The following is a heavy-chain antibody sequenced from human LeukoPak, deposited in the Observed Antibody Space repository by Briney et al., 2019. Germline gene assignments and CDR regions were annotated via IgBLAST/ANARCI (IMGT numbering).Heavy chain of an antibody. J-gene: IGHJ5*02. CDR1: GYIFTGHY. V-gene: IGHV1-2*02. CDR2: INPNSGGT. D-gene: IGHD3-22*01. CDR3: ARAVRITMIVVVDPRASWFDP. Sequence: ASVKVSCKASGYIFTGHYMHWVRQAPGQGLEWMGRINPNSGGTNYAQKFQGRVTMTRDTSISTAYMELSRLRSDDTAVYYCARAVRITMIVVVDPRASWFDPWGQGTLVTVSS.